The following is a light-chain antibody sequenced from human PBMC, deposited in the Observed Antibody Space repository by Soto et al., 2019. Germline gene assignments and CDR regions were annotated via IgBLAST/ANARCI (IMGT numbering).Light chain of an antibody. CDR3: SSSVGSSTLV. Sequence: QSALTQPASVSGSPGQSITISCTGTSSDIGSYNLVSWYQQHPGKVTKVIIYEARKRPPGVSNRLSGSKSGNTASLTISGLQAEDEADYYCSSSVGSSTLVFGGGTKVTVL. CDR1: SSDIGSYNL. CDR2: EAR. J-gene: IGLJ2*01. V-gene: IGLV2-23*01.